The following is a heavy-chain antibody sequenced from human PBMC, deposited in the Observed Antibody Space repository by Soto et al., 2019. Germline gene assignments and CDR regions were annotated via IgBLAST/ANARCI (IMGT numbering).Heavy chain of an antibody. J-gene: IGHJ4*02. CDR1: GYTFTDYY. CDR2: INPNNGGT. Sequence: QVQLVQSGADLKKPGASVKVSCKASGYTFTDYYMHWVRQAPGQGLEWMGWINPNNGGTSYAQKFEGWGTNTRDTSISTAYMEVGRLTSDDTAVYFCARGSPTTSPFGHWGQGTLVTVSS. V-gene: IGHV1-2*04. CDR3: ARGSPTTSPFGH. D-gene: IGHD1-1*01.